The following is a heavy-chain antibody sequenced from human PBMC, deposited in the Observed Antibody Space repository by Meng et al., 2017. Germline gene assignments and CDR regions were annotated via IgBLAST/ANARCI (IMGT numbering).Heavy chain of an antibody. D-gene: IGHD2-15*01. J-gene: IGHJ5*02. CDR1: GGTFSSYA. CDR2: IIPIFGTA. V-gene: IGHV1-69*05. Sequence: SVKVSCKASGGTFSSYAISWVRQAPGQGLEWMGGIIPIFGTASYAQKFQGRVTMTTDESTSTAYMELSSQRSEDTAVYYCASETARPYCSGGSCYSYVWFDPWGQGTLVTVSS. CDR3: ASETARPYCSGGSCYSYVWFDP.